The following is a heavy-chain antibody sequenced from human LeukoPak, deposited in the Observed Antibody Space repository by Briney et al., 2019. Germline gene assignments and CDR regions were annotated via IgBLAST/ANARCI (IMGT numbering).Heavy chain of an antibody. CDR2: INHSGST. CDR1: GGSFSGYY. V-gene: IGHV4-34*01. CDR3: ARGPRYYGSGSGTWFDP. D-gene: IGHD3-10*01. Sequence: ETLSLTCAVYGGSFSGYYWSWIRQPPGKGLEWIGEINHSGSTNYNPSLKSRVTISVDTSKNQISLKLSSVTAADTAVYYCARGPRYYGSGSGTWFDPWGQGPRSPSPQ. J-gene: IGHJ5*02.